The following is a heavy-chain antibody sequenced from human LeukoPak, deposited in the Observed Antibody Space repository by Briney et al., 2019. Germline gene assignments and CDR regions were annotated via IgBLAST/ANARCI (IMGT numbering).Heavy chain of an antibody. J-gene: IGHJ4*02. Sequence: SGPALVKPTQTLTLTCTFSGFSLSTNGMCVSWIRQPPGKALEWLALIDWDDDKYYSTSLKTRLTISKDTSKNQVVLTMTNMDPVDTATYHCARMSGPAAGFDYWGQGTLVTVSS. CDR1: GFSLSTNGMC. D-gene: IGHD2-2*01. CDR2: IDWDDDK. CDR3: ARMSGPAAGFDY. V-gene: IGHV2-70*01.